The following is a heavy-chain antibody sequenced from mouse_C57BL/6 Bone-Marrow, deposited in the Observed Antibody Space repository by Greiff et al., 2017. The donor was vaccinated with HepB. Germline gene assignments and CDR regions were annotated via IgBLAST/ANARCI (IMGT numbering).Heavy chain of an antibody. CDR1: GYTFTSYW. D-gene: IGHD1-1*01. J-gene: IGHJ4*01. Sequence: VQLQQPGAELVKPGASVKMSCKASGYTFTSYWITWVKQRPGQGLEWNGDIYPGSGSTNYNEKFKSKATLTVDTSSSTAYMQLSSLTSEDSAVYYCARRHYDYAMDYWGQGTSVTVSS. CDR3: ARRHYDYAMDY. CDR2: IYPGSGST. V-gene: IGHV1-55*01.